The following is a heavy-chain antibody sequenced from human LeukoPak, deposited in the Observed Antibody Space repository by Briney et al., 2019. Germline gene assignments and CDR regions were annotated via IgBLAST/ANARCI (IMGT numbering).Heavy chain of an antibody. D-gene: IGHD3-22*01. Sequence: PSETLSLTCTVSGGSISSSSYYWGWIRQPPGKGLEWIGEIYHSGSTNYNPSLKSRVTISVDKSKNQFSLKLSSVTAADTAVYYCARTLPSGWDSSGYLPARAFDIWGQGTMVTVSS. CDR2: IYHSGST. V-gene: IGHV4-39*07. J-gene: IGHJ3*02. CDR1: GGSISSSSYY. CDR3: ARTLPSGWDSSGYLPARAFDI.